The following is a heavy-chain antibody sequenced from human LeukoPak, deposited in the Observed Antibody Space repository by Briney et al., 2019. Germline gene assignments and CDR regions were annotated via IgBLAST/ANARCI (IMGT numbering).Heavy chain of an antibody. J-gene: IGHJ4*02. CDR3: AREVGGWLNA. D-gene: IGHD3-22*01. CDR1: GGSISSNY. Sequence: SETLSLTCTVSGGSISSNYWSWIRQPPGKGLEWIGYIHYRGSTNYNPSLKSRVTMSVDTSKNQFSLRLSSVTAADTAVYYRAREVGGWLNAWGQGTLVTVSS. V-gene: IGHV4-59*01. CDR2: IHYRGST.